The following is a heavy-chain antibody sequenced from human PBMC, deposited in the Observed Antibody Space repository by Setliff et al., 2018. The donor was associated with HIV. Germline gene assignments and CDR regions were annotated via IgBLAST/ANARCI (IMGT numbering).Heavy chain of an antibody. J-gene: IGHJ4*02. D-gene: IGHD2-2*01. CDR2: SSRDGNTI. CDR1: GFTFSDYY. Sequence: PGGSLRLSCAASGFTFSDYYMSWLRQAPGKGLELVSYSSRDGNTIYYADSVKGRVSISRDHAKNSLYLQLNRLRPEATAVYYGARDNDEAYGSTSFDYWGQGILVTVSS. CDR3: ARDNDEAYGSTSFDY. V-gene: IGHV3-11*01.